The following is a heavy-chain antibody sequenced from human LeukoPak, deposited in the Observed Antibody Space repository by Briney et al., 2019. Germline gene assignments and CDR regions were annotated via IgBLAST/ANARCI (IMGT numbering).Heavy chain of an antibody. CDR1: GFTSSSWT. V-gene: IGHV3-30-3*01. CDR3: ARDRVAAANAFDI. Sequence: GGSLRLSCAASGFTSSSWTIHWVRQAPGKGLEWVAVISYDGSNKYYADSVKGRFTISRDNSKNTLYLQINTLRTEDTALYYCARDRVAAANAFDIWGQGTMVTVSS. CDR2: ISYDGSNK. J-gene: IGHJ3*02. D-gene: IGHD2-2*01.